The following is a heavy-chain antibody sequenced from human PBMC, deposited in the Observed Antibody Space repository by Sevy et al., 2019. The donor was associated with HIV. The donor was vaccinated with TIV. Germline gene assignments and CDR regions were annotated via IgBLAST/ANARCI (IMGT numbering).Heavy chain of an antibody. CDR1: GFTFDDYA. J-gene: IGHJ6*02. V-gene: IGHV3-9*01. D-gene: IGHD5-18*01. CDR2: ISWNSGSI. Sequence: GGSLRLSCAASGFTFDDYAMHWVRQAPGKGLEWVSGISWNSGSIGYADSVKGRFTISRDNAKNSLYLQMNRLRAKDTALYYCAKDIGGGYCDCYGIGGMDVWGQGTTVTVSS. CDR3: AKDIGGGYCDCYGIGGMDV.